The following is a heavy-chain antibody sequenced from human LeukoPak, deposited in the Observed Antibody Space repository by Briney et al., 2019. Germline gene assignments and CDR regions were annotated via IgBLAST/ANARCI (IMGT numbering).Heavy chain of an antibody. V-gene: IGHV3-21*01. CDR1: GFTFSSYS. D-gene: IGHD2-2*01. CDR3: ARAGVVVPAAMRYFDY. Sequence: GGSPRLSCAASGFTFSSYSMNWVRQAPGKGLEWVSSISSSSSYIYYADSVKGRFTISRDNAKNSLYLQMNSLRAEDTAVYYCARAGVVVPAAMRYFDYWGHGTLVTVSS. J-gene: IGHJ4*01. CDR2: ISSSSSYI.